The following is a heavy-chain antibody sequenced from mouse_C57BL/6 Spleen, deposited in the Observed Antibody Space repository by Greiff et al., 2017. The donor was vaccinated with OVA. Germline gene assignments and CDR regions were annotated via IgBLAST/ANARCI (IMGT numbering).Heavy chain of an antibody. Sequence: EVKVVESGGDLVKPGGSLKLSCAASGFTFSSYGMSWVRQTPDKRLEWVATISSGGSYTYYPDSVKGRFTISRDNAKNTLYLQMSSLKSEDTAMYYCARDYYGSSYVSYAMDYWGQGTSVTVSS. J-gene: IGHJ4*01. CDR3: ARDYYGSSYVSYAMDY. D-gene: IGHD1-1*01. V-gene: IGHV5-6*01. CDR1: GFTFSSYG. CDR2: ISSGGSYT.